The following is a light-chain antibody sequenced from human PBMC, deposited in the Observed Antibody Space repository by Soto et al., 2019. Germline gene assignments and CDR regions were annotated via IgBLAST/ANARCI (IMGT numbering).Light chain of an antibody. CDR2: AAS. CDR3: QQTYSSLLS. Sequence: DIQMTQSPSSLSASVGDRVTMTCRASQSITNYVNWYQQKPGKAPELLIYAASSLQSGVPSRFSGSGSGTDFTLTISSLQTEDYATYYCQQTYSSLLSFGGGTKVEIK. V-gene: IGKV1-39*01. J-gene: IGKJ4*01. CDR1: QSITNY.